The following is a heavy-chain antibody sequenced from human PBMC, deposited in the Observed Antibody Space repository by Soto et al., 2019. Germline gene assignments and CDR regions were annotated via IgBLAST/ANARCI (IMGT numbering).Heavy chain of an antibody. CDR1: GYTFTSYG. D-gene: IGHD6-6*01. CDR3: ARDLGIAARPDYYYYYGMDV. CDR2: ISAYNGNT. J-gene: IGHJ6*02. V-gene: IGHV1-18*01. Sequence: GASVKVSCKASGYTFTSYGVSWVRQAPGQGLEWMGWISAYNGNTNYAQKLQGRVTMTTDTSTSTAYMELRSLRSDDTAVYYCARDLGIAARPDYYYYYGMDVWGQGTTVTVSS.